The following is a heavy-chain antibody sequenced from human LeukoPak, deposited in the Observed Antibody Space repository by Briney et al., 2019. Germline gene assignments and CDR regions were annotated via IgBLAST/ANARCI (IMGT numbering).Heavy chain of an antibody. D-gene: IGHD5/OR15-5a*01. V-gene: IGHV3-23*01. CDR1: GFTFSDYY. CDR3: AKDRVYLREFDY. J-gene: IGHJ4*02. CDR2: ISGSGGRT. Sequence: GGSPRLSCAASGFTFSDYYMSWVRQAPGKGLEWVSGISGSGGRTFYADSVKGRFTISRDNSKNTLYLQINSLRAEDTAVYYCAKDRVYLREFDYWGQGTLVTVSS.